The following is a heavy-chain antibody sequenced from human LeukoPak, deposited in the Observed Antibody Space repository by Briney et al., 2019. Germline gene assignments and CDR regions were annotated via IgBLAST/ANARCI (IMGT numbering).Heavy chain of an antibody. D-gene: IGHD3-9*01. CDR3: ARGRNYDILTGYLWFDP. CDR1: GGSISSYY. CDR2: IYYSGST. V-gene: IGHV4-59*01. Sequence: SETLSLTCTVSGGSISSYYWSWIRQPPGKGLEWIGYIYYSGSTNYNPSLKSRVTISVDTSKNQFSLKLSSVTAADTAVYYCARGRNYDILTGYLWFDPWGQGTLVTVSS. J-gene: IGHJ5*02.